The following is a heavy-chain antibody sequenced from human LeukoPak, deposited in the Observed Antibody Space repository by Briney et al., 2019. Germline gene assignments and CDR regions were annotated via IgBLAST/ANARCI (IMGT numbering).Heavy chain of an antibody. D-gene: IGHD3-9*01. J-gene: IGHJ5*02. CDR3: AKWGDYDILTGYYVSDL. Sequence: GGSLRLSCAASGFIFRNYAMSWVRQAPGKGLEWVSAITGSGDTTYYADSVKGRFTISRDNSKNTLYVEMNTLRAEDTAVYYCAKWGDYDILTGYYVSDLWGQGTLVTVSS. CDR1: GFIFRNYA. CDR2: ITGSGDTT. V-gene: IGHV3-23*01.